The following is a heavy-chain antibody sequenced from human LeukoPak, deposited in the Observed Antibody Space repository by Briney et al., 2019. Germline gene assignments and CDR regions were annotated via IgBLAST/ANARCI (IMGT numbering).Heavy chain of an antibody. CDR2: IHYSGST. V-gene: IGHV4-59*01. D-gene: IGHD1-1*01. CDR3: ARGERLGPDF. J-gene: IGHJ4*02. CDR1: GDSIIGFY. Sequence: PSETLSLTCTVSGDSIIGFYWSWIRQPPGKGLEWIGYIHYSGSTNYNPSLQSRVTISVDTSRSHFSLKLSSATAADTAVYYCARGERLGPDFWGQGTLVTVSS.